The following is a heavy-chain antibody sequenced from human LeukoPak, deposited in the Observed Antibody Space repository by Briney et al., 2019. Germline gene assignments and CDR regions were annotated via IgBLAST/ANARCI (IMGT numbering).Heavy chain of an antibody. Sequence: GGSLRLSCAASGFTFSNYEMNWVRQAPGKGLEWVSYISNSGSIIYYAESVKGRFTISRDNAKNSLYLQMNSLRAEDTAVYYCARSTYYSDSSPYPFHYWGQGSMVTVSS. D-gene: IGHD3-22*01. CDR2: ISNSGSII. J-gene: IGHJ1*01. V-gene: IGHV3-48*03. CDR1: GFTFSNYE. CDR3: ARSTYYSDSSPYPFHY.